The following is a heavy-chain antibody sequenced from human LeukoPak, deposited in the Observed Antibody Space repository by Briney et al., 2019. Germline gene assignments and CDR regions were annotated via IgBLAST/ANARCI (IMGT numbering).Heavy chain of an antibody. CDR3: ARSPPPYYYYYGMDV. J-gene: IGHJ6*02. Sequence: GGSLRLSCAASGFTVSSNYMSWVRQAPGKGLEWVSVIYSGGSTYYADSVKGRFTISRGNSKNTLYLQMNSLRAEDTAVYYCARSPPPYYYYYGMDVWGQGTTVTVSS. V-gene: IGHV3-53*01. CDR1: GFTVSSNY. CDR2: IYSGGST.